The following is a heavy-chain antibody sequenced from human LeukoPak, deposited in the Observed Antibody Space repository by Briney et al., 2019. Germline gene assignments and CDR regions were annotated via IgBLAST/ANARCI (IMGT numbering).Heavy chain of an antibody. CDR3: ARVLPVSYYDSSHDAFDI. D-gene: IGHD3-22*01. J-gene: IGHJ3*02. CDR1: GYTFTSYG. V-gene: IGHV1-18*01. CDR2: ISAYNGNT. Sequence: GASVKVSCKASGYTFTSYGISWVRQAPGQGLEWMGWISAYNGNTNYAQKLQGRVTMTTDTSTSTAYMELRSLRSDDTAVYYCARVLPVSYYDSSHDAFDIWGQGTMVTVSS.